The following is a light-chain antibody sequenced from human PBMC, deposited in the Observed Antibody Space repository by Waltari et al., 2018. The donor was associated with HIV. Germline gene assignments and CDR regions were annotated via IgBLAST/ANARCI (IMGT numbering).Light chain of an antibody. CDR1: SSNIGNNY. V-gene: IGLV1-51*01. J-gene: IGLJ3*02. CDR2: DNN. CDR3: GTWDTSLSAGV. Sequence: QSVLTQPPSVSAAPGQKVVISCSGSSSNIGNNYVSWFQQLPGTASKFIIYDNNKRPSGIPYRFAGARSGTSATLSITGLQTGDEADYYCGTWDTSLSAGVFVGGTKVTVL.